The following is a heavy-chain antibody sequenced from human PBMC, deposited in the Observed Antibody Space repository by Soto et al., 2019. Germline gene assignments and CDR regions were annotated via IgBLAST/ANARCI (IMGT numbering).Heavy chain of an antibody. CDR3: ARELVPYCSGGSFYPKPRSPYYMYV. D-gene: IGHD2-15*01. V-gene: IGHV3-21*01. J-gene: IGHJ6*03. Sequence: GGSLSLSCAASGFTFSTYSMNWVRQAPGKGLEWVSSISSSSSYIYYADSVKGRFTISRDNAKNSLYLQMNSLRAEDTAVYYCARELVPYCSGGSFYPKPRSPYYMYVWGKGSTVTVSS. CDR1: GFTFSTYS. CDR2: ISSSSSYI.